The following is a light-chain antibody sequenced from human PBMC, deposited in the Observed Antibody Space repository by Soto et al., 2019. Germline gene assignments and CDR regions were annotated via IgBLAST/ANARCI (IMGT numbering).Light chain of an antibody. V-gene: IGLV2-8*01. Sequence: QSALTQPPSASVSPGQSLTISCTGTSSDVGFYNFVSWYQQRPGKAPKLVIYEVTKRPSGVPDRFSGSKSGSTASLTVSGLQADDEADYYCASYAGTRLFVFGSGTKLTVL. CDR1: SSDVGFYNF. CDR3: ASYAGTRLFV. J-gene: IGLJ1*01. CDR2: EVT.